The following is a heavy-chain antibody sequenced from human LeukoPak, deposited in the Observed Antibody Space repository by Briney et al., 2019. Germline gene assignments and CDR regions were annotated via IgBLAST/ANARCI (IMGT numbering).Heavy chain of an antibody. CDR3: ARDRWSSSSSEGAFDI. Sequence: ALVKVSCKASGYTFTSYGISWVRQAPGQGLEWMGWISAYNGNTNYAQKLQGRVTMTTDTSTSTAYMELRSLRSDDTAVYYCARDRWSSSSSEGAFDIWGQGTMVTVSS. CDR2: ISAYNGNT. CDR1: GYTFTSYG. V-gene: IGHV1-18*01. J-gene: IGHJ3*02. D-gene: IGHD6-6*01.